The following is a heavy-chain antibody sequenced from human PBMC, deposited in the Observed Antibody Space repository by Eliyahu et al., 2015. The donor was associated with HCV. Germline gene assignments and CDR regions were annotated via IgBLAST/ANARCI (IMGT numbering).Heavy chain of an antibody. CDR2: IYPGDSDT. V-gene: IGHV5-51*01. Sequence: SFTSYWIGWVRQMPGKGLEWMGIIYPGDSDTRYSPSFQGQVTISADKSISTAYLQWSSLKASDTAMYYCARQYCSGGSCFYFDYWGQGTLVTVSS. CDR1: SFTSYW. CDR3: ARQYCSGGSCFYFDY. J-gene: IGHJ4*02. D-gene: IGHD2-15*01.